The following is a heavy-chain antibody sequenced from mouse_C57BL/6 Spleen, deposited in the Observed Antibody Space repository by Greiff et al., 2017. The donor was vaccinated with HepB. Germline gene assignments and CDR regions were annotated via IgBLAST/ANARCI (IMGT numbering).Heavy chain of an antibody. CDR2: IFPGSGST. CDR1: GYTFTDYY. D-gene: IGHD1-1*01. Sequence: QVHVKQSGPELVKPGASVKISCTASGYTFTDYYINWVKQMPGQGLEWIGWIFPGSGSTYYNEKFKGKATLTVDKSSSTAYMLLSSLTSEDSAVYFCASHSYYGSEGYYARDYWGQGTSVTVSS. CDR3: ASHSYYGSEGYYARDY. V-gene: IGHV1-75*01. J-gene: IGHJ4*01.